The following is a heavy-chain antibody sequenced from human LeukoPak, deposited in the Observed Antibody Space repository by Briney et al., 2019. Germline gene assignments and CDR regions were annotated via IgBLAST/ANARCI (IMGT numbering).Heavy chain of an antibody. D-gene: IGHD3-9*01. V-gene: IGHV3-30*04. Sequence: PGGSLRLSCAASGLTFSSYAMHWVRQAPGKGLEWVAVISYDGSNKYYVDSVKGRFTISRDNSKNTLYLQMNSLRAEDTAIYYCARDADYDILTGYPPFDYWGQGTLVTVSS. J-gene: IGHJ4*02. CDR3: ARDADYDILTGYPPFDY. CDR1: GLTFSSYA. CDR2: ISYDGSNK.